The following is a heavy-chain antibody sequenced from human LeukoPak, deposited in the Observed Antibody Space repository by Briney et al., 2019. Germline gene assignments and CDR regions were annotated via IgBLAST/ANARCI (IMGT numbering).Heavy chain of an antibody. J-gene: IGHJ5*02. CDR2: IYYSGST. CDR1: GSSISSSSYY. CDR3: ARGLNWNYKFDP. V-gene: IGHV4-39*07. Sequence: SETLSLTCTVSGSSISSSSYYWGWIRQPPGKGLEWIGSIYYSGSTYYNPSLKSRVTISVDTSKNQFSLKLSSVTAADTAVYYCARGLNWNYKFDPWGQGTLVTVSS. D-gene: IGHD1-7*01.